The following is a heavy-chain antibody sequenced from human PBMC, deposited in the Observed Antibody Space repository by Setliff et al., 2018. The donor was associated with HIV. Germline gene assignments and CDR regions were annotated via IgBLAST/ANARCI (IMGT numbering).Heavy chain of an antibody. CDR3: AQAQTSVSGSYYQYLQH. CDR1: ELTFSNYA. J-gene: IGHJ1*01. CDR2: LSGSGGST. Sequence: GGSLRLSCAASELTFSNYAMTWVRQAPGKGLEWVSSLSGSGGSTHYADSVKGRFTISRDNSKNTLYLRMNSLRAEDTAVYYCAQAQTSVSGSYYQYLQHWGQGTLVTVSS. D-gene: IGHD3-10*01. V-gene: IGHV3-23*01.